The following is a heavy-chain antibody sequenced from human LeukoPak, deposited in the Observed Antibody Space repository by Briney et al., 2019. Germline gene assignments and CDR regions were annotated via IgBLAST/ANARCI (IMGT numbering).Heavy chain of an antibody. CDR2: IYYSGST. V-gene: IGHV4-39*01. J-gene: IGHJ3*02. Sequence: PSETLSLTCTVYAGSISSSSYCWGWIRQPQGKGLEGVGSIYYSGSTYYNPSLKSQVTISVDTSKNPFSLKLSSVTAADTAVYYCASQPLGYCSSTSCYTDAFDIWGQGTMVTVSS. CDR3: ASQPLGYCSSTSCYTDAFDI. D-gene: IGHD2-2*02. CDR1: AGSISSSSYC.